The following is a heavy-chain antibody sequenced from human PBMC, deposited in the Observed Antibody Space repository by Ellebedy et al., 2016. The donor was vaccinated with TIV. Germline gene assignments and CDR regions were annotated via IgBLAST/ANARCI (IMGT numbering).Heavy chain of an antibody. V-gene: IGHV4-59*01. D-gene: IGHD3-3*01. CDR2: IYYSGST. CDR3: ARGPYYDFWSGYPYYYYGMDV. CDR1: GGSISSYY. J-gene: IGHJ6*02. Sequence: SETLSLTCTVSGGSISSYYWSWIRQPPGKGLEWIGYIYYSGSTNYNPSLKSRVTISVDTSKNQFSLKLSSVTAADPAVYYCARGPYYDFWSGYPYYYYGMDVWGQGTTVTVSS.